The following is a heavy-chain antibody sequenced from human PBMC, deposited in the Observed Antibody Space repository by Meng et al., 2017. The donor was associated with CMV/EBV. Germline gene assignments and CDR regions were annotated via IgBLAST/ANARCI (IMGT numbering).Heavy chain of an antibody. V-gene: IGHV3-21*01. J-gene: IGHJ5*02. CDR1: GFTFSSYS. CDR3: ARIGERWFDP. CDR2: ISSSSSYI. Sequence: GESLKISCAASGFTFSSYSMNWVHQAPGKGLEWVSSISSSSSYIYYADSVKGRFTISRDNAKNSLYLQMNSLRAEDTAVYYCARIGERWFDPWGQGTLVTV.